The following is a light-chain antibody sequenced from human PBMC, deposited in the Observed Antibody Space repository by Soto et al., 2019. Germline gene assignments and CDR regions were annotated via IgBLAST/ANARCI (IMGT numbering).Light chain of an antibody. CDR3: QQFSSYPYT. CDR2: DAS. J-gene: IGKJ2*01. CDR1: QSVSDW. V-gene: IGKV1-5*01. Sequence: DIQMTQSPSTLSASVGDSVTITCRASQSVSDWLAWYQLKPGKAPKLLIFDASTLESGVPSRFSGGGSGTEFTLTISSLQPDDTATYYCQQFSSYPYTFGQGTKLQIK.